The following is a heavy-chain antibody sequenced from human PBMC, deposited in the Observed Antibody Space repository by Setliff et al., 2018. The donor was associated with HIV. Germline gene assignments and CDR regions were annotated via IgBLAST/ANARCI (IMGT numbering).Heavy chain of an antibody. CDR1: GPSINIHY. CDR2: IHTSGNT. CDR3: ARYKCINFACVGFDI. J-gene: IGHJ3*02. V-gene: IGHV4-4*07. D-gene: IGHD3-9*01. Sequence: PSETLSLTCTVSGPSINIHYWSWIRQSPGKGLQWIGRIHTSGNTNYNPSLKSRLTMSVDTSKNQVSLKLTSVTAADTAVYYCARYKCINFACVGFDIWGQGTVVTVSS.